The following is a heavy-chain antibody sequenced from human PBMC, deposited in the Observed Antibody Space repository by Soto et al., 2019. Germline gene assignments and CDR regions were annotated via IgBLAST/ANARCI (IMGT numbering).Heavy chain of an antibody. CDR3: AKELLRLGESIERYFDY. J-gene: IGHJ4*02. V-gene: IGHV3-23*01. D-gene: IGHD3-10*01. CDR1: GFTFSTYA. CDR2: ISGSGSSR. Sequence: EVQLLESGGDLVQPGGSLRLSCAASGFTFSTYAMSWVRQAPGKGLEWVSAISGSGSSRYYADSAKGRFTISRDNSKNTLFLQLNSLRAEDTAVYYCAKELLRLGESIERYFDYWGQGTLVTVSS.